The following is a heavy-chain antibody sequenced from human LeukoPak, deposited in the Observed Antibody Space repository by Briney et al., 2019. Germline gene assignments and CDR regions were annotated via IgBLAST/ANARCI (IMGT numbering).Heavy chain of an antibody. V-gene: IGHV1-2*02. CDR1: GYTFTGYY. CDR2: INPNSGGT. D-gene: IGHD1-26*01. Sequence: EASVKVSCKASGYTFTGYYMHWVRQAPGQGLEWMGWINPNSGGTNYAQKFQGRVTMTRDTSISTAYMELSRLRSDDTAVYYCATHIVGATSLFDYWGQGTLVTVSS. J-gene: IGHJ4*02. CDR3: ATHIVGATSLFDY.